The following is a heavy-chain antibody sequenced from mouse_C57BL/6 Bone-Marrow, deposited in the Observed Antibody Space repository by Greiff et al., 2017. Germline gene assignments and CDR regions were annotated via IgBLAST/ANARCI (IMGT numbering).Heavy chain of an antibody. V-gene: IGHV1-55*01. J-gene: IGHJ4*01. Sequence: QVHVKQSGAELVKPGASVKMSCKASGYTFTSYWITWVKQRPGQGLEWIGDIYPGSGSTNYNEKFKSKATLTVDTSSSTAYMQLSSLTSEDSAVYYCAREARQLSLERDAMDYWGQGTSVTVSS. CDR3: AREARQLSLERDAMDY. CDR1: GYTFTSYW. CDR2: IYPGSGST. D-gene: IGHD3-2*02.